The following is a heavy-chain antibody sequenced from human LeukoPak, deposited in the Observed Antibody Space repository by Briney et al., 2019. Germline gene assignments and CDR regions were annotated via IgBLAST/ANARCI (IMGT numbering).Heavy chain of an antibody. CDR3: RPINCIITNCYVDY. V-gene: IGHV1-2*02. Sequence: ASVKVSCKASGYTFTGYYMHWVRQAPGQGLEWMGWMNPNSGDTSYAREFQDRVTMTRDTSLSTAYMELSRLRSDDTAVYARRPINCIITNCYVDYWGQGTLVTVSS. J-gene: IGHJ4*02. D-gene: IGHD2-2*01. CDR2: MNPNSGDT. CDR1: GYTFTGYY.